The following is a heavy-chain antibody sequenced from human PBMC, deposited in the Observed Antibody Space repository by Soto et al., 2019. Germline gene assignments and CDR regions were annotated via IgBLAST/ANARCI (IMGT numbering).Heavy chain of an antibody. CDR2: ISSSGSSV. CDR1: GFTFSSFG. Sequence: EVHLVESGGGLVQPGGSLRLSCAASGFTFSSFGMNWVRQAPGKGLEWVSYISSSGSSVHYADSVKGRFTISRDNAKNSLFLQVNSLRDEDTAVYYCARDLTTSTWPYYFQYWGQGTLVTVSS. V-gene: IGHV3-48*02. J-gene: IGHJ4*02. CDR3: ARDLTTSTWPYYFQY. D-gene: IGHD2-2*01.